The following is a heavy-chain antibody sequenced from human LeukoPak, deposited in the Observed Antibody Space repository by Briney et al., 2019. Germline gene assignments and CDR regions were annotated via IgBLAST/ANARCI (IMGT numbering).Heavy chain of an antibody. V-gene: IGHV3-23*01. J-gene: IGHJ5*02. Sequence: GGSLRLSCAASGFTFSSYAMSWVRQAPGKGPEWVSTISGSGGSTYYADSVKGRLTISRDNSKNMLYLQMNSPRAEDTAVYYCAKGYSSSWKGWFDPWGQGTLVTVSS. CDR3: AKGYSSSWKGWFDP. D-gene: IGHD6-13*01. CDR2: ISGSGGST. CDR1: GFTFSSYA.